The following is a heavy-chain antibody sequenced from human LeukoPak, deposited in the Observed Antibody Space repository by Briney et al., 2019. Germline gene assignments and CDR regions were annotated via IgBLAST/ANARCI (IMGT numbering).Heavy chain of an antibody. CDR2: ISRSSNYK. J-gene: IGHJ4*02. CDR1: GFTFSSYS. V-gene: IGHV3-21*01. D-gene: IGHD3-9*01. Sequence: GGSLRLSCAASGFTFSSYSMNWVRQAPGKGLGWVSSISRSSNYKYYADSVKGRFTISRDNSNNTLYLQMNSLRAEDTAVYYCAKDRVLRYFDWLFDLDYWGQGTLSPSPQ. CDR3: AKDRVLRYFDWLFDLDY.